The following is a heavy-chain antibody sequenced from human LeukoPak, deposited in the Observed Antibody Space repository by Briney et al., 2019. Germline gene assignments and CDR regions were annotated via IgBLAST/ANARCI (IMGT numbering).Heavy chain of an antibody. CDR2: ISAYNGNT. CDR3: ARGTRGYSYGYYYYYMDV. CDR1: GYTFTSYG. Sequence: ASVKVSCKASGYTFTSYGISWVRQAPGQGLEWMGWISAYNGNTNYAQKLQGRVTMTTDTSTSTAYMKLRSLRSDDTAVYYCARGTRGYSYGYYYYYMDVWGKGTTVTISS. D-gene: IGHD5-18*01. J-gene: IGHJ6*03. V-gene: IGHV1-18*01.